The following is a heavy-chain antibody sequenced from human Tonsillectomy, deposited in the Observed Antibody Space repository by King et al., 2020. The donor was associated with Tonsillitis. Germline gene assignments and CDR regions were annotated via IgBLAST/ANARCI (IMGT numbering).Heavy chain of an antibody. CDR1: GYTRSSYY. CDR3: ARGLKEWWASPPANRYHGLDV. Sequence: QLVQSGAEVKKPGASVKVSCKASGYTRSSYYISWVRQATGQGLEGRGWNLNNGNTDYAPKFQGRVTMTRNISISTVYMDLRGLTSNDTAGYYFARGLKEWWASPPANRYHGLDVWGRGTTVTVSS. CDR2: NLNNGNT. V-gene: IGHV1-8*01. D-gene: IGHD2-15*01. J-gene: IGHJ6*02.